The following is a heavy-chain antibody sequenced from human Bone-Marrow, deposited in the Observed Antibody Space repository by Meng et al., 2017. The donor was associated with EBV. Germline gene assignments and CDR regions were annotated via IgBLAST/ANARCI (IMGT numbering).Heavy chain of an antibody. Sequence: QLQLKESGPGRVKPAGTLSLTCAVSGGSISSSNWWSWVRQPPGKGLEWIGEIYHSGSTNCNPSLKSRVTISVDKSKNQFSLKLSSVTAADTAVYYCARGQSIAVAVSTNYFDYWGQGTLVTVSS. CDR2: IYHSGST. J-gene: IGHJ4*02. CDR3: ARGQSIAVAVSTNYFDY. V-gene: IGHV4-4*02. CDR1: GGSISSSNW. D-gene: IGHD6-19*01.